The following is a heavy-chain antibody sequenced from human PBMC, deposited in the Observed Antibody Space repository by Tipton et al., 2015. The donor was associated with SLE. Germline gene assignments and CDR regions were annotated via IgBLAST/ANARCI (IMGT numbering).Heavy chain of an antibody. CDR3: ARASGVELYDHYFGVDV. CDR2: IIPVYGTT. CDR1: GGTFSTYV. D-gene: IGHD2-8*01. Sequence: QSGPEVKKPGSSVKVSCKASGGTFSTYVISWVRQAPGQGLEWMGGIIPVYGTTNYAQKSQGRVTISVDESTRTAYMDLSSLRSDDSAVYYCARASGVELYDHYFGVDVWGQWTTVTVSS. J-gene: IGHJ6*02. V-gene: IGHV1-69*01.